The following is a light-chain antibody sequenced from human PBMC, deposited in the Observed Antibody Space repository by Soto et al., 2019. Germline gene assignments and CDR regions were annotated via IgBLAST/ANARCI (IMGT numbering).Light chain of an antibody. CDR1: GSNVGASYD. CDR2: KNN. V-gene: IGLV1-40*01. J-gene: IGLJ3*02. CDR3: QSYDNILSGPL. Sequence: QSVPTQPPSVSGAPGQTITMSCTGSGSNVGASYDVHWYQVLPGAGPRLLIYKNNNRPSGVPDRFSGSKSGTSASLAITGLRAEGEADYYCQSYDNILSGPLFGGGTKLTVL.